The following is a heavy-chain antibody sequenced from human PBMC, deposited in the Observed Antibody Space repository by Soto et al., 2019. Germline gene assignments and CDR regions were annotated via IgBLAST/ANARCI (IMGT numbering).Heavy chain of an antibody. V-gene: IGHV4-34*01. CDR3: ARVGAAGMTDAFDI. D-gene: IGHD6-13*01. CDR1: GGSFSGYY. Sequence: SETLSLTCAVYGGSFSGYYWSWIRQPPGKGLEWIGEINHSGSTNYNPSLKSRVTISVDTSKNQFSLKLSSVTAADTAVYYCARVGAAGMTDAFDIWGQGKMVTVSS. CDR2: INHSGST. J-gene: IGHJ3*02.